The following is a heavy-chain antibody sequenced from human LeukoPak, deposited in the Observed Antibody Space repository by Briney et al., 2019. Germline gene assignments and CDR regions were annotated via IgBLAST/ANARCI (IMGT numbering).Heavy chain of an antibody. J-gene: IGHJ4*02. CDR1: GYTFTGYY. CDR3: ARDAIVRDYSNSDY. Sequence: ASVKVTCKASGYTFTGYYIHWVRQAPGQGLEWMGWINPNSGGTNYAQKFQGRVTMTRDTSISTAYMELSRLTSDDTAVYYCARDAIVRDYSNSDYWGQGTLVTVSS. D-gene: IGHD4-11*01. V-gene: IGHV1-2*02. CDR2: INPNSGGT.